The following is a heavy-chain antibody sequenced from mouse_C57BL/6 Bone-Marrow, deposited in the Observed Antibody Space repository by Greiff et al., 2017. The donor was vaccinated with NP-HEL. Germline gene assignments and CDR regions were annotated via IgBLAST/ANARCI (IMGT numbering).Heavy chain of an antibody. D-gene: IGHD1-1*02. CDR1: GYTFTSYW. V-gene: IGHV1-5*01. CDR3: ARGSQAY. J-gene: IGHJ3*01. Sequence: VQLQQSGTVLARPGASVKMSCKTSGYTFTSYWMHWVKQRPGQGLEWIGAIYPGNSDTSYNQKFKGKAKLTAVTSARTAYMQLSSLTYEDSAVYYCARGSQAYWGQGTLVTVSA. CDR2: IYPGNSDT.